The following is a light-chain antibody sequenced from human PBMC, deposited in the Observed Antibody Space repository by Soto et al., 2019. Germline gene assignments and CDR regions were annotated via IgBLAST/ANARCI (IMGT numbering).Light chain of an antibody. CDR1: QSVSSN. J-gene: IGKJ5*01. Sequence: EIVMTQSPATLSLSPGERATLSCRASQSVSSNLAWYQQKPGQAPRLLIYGASSRATGIPDRFSGSGSGTDFTLTISRLEPEDFAVYYCQQYGSWITFGQGTRLEIK. V-gene: IGKV3-20*01. CDR2: GAS. CDR3: QQYGSWIT.